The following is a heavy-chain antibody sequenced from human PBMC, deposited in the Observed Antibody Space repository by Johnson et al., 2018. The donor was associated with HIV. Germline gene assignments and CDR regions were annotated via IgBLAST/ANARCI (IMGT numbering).Heavy chain of an antibody. CDR3: ARAEVGRFAFDI. CDR2: ISYDGGSK. V-gene: IGHV3-30-3*01. CDR1: GFTFSSYP. Sequence: QMLLVESGGGLVQPGGSLRLSCAASGFTFSSYPMHWVRQAPGKGLEWVAVISYDGGSKYYAASVKGRFTISRDNSNNTLYVEMNSLRAEDTAVFYCARAEVGRFAFDIWGQGTMVTVTS. J-gene: IGHJ3*02. D-gene: IGHD1-26*01.